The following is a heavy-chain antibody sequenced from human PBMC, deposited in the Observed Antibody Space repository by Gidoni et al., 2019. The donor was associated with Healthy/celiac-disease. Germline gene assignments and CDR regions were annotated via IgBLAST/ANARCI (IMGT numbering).Heavy chain of an antibody. J-gene: IGHJ4*02. V-gene: IGHV4-39*01. CDR2: ST. CDR3: ARWSGWYGGDY. D-gene: IGHD6-19*01. Sequence: STYYNPSLKSRVTISVDTSKNQFSLKLSSVTAADTAVYYCARWSGWYGGDYWGQGTLVTVSS.